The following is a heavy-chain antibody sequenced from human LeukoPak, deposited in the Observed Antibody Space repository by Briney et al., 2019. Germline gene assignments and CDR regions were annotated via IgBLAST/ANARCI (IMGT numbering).Heavy chain of an antibody. CDR3: ARRGESTTYGDYRFDY. D-gene: IGHD4-17*01. J-gene: IGHJ4*02. V-gene: IGHV3-23*01. CDR2: ISGSSGLT. CDR1: GFTFSNHA. Sequence: GGSLRLSCAASGFTFSNHAMSWVRQAPGRGLEWVSAISGSSGLTYYADSVKGRFTISRDNSKNTLFLQMNSLRAEDTAVYYCARRGESTTYGDYRFDYWGQGTLVTVSS.